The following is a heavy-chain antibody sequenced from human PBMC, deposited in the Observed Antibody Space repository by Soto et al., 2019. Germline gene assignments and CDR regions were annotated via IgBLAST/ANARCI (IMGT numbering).Heavy chain of an antibody. V-gene: IGHV4-4*02. J-gene: IGHJ4*02. Sequence: PSETLSLTCAVSGGSINSSDWWNWVRQPPGKGLEWIGEIYHGGNIYYNPSFKGRVTISLDMSMNQFSLTLNSVTAADTALYYCARDHQYSSGRSFDFWGQGALVTVSS. D-gene: IGHD6-25*01. CDR3: ARDHQYSSGRSFDF. CDR2: IYHGGNI. CDR1: GGSINSSDW.